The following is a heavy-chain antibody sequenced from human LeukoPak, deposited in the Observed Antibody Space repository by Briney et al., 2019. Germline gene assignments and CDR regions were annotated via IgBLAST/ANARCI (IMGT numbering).Heavy chain of an antibody. D-gene: IGHD3-10*01. Sequence: PGGSLRLSCAASGFTFSSYEMNWVRQAPGKGLEWVSCISSSGSTKYYADSVKGRFTISRDNAKNSLYLQMNSLRAEDTAVYYCARALRAVRGYYFDYWGQGTLVTVSS. CDR2: ISSSGSTK. CDR3: ARALRAVRGYYFDY. CDR1: GFTFSSYE. V-gene: IGHV3-48*03. J-gene: IGHJ4*02.